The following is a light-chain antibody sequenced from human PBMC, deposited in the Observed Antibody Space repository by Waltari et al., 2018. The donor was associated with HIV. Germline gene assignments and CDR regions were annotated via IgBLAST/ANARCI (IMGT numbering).Light chain of an antibody. V-gene: IGLV4-69*01. J-gene: IGLJ3*02. CDR3: QTWGTGIWV. Sequence: QLALTQSPSASASLGASVKLTCTLNSEHSTYAIAWHQQQPQKGPRYLMKVNSDGSHNKGAGIPERFSGSSSGAERYLTISGLQSEDEADYYCQTWGTGIWVFGGGTKLTVL. CDR2: VNSDGSH. CDR1: SEHSTYA.